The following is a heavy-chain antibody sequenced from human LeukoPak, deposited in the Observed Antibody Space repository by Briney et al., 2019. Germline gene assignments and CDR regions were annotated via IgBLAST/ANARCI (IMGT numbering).Heavy chain of an antibody. CDR2: ISGSGDST. Sequence: GGSLRLSCAASGFTFSFYAMSWVRQAPGKGLEWVSGISGSGDSTYYANSVKGRFTISRDNSENTLYLQMNSLRAEDTAVYYCAKALHSYFDYWGQGTLVTVSS. J-gene: IGHJ4*02. CDR3: AKALHSYFDY. CDR1: GFTFSFYA. V-gene: IGHV3-23*01.